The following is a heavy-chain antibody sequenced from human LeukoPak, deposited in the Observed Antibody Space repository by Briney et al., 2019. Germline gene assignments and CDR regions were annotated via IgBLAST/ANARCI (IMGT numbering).Heavy chain of an antibody. CDR2: IKQIRNGGTT. D-gene: IGHD1-26*01. J-gene: IGHJ4*02. CDR1: GFTFSDAW. V-gene: IGHV3-15*01. CDR3: ATDFSATSHDGY. Sequence: GGSLRLSCAASGFTFSDAWMTWVRQTPGKGLEWVGRIKQIRNGGTTDYAAPVKGRFTISRDDSINTLYLQMNSLKTEDTAVYYCATDFSATSHDGYWGQGTLVTVSS.